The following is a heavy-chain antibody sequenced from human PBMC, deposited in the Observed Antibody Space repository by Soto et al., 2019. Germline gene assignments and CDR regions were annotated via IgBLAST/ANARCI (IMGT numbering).Heavy chain of an antibody. CDR2: ITGTGGNT. D-gene: IGHD2-21*01. V-gene: IGHV3-23*01. J-gene: IGHJ6*02. Sequence: EVQLLESGGGLVQPGGSLRLSCAASGFPLSTYGMTWVRQAPGKGLEWVSAITGTGGNTYYVDSVKGRFTTSKDNSNNILYLQINTLRIEDTALYYSPRIPGYWYRLDVWRQPTTLTVSS. CDR3: PRIPGYWYRLDV. CDR1: GFPLSTYG.